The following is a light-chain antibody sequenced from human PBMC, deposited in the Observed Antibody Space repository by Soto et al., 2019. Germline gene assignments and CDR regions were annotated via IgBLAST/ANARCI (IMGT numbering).Light chain of an antibody. CDR1: SSDIGSYNR. J-gene: IGLJ2*01. CDR2: EVS. CDR3: SSYRDSSAVI. Sequence: QSALTQPPSVSGSPGQSVTISCTGTSSDIGSYNRVSWYQQPPGTAPKLMISEVSNRPSGVPDRFSGSKSGNTASLTISGLQAEDEADYYCSSYRDSSAVIFGGGTKLPS. V-gene: IGLV2-18*02.